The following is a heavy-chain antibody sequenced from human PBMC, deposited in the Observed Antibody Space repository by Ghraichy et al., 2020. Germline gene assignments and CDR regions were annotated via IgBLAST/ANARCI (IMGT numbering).Heavy chain of an antibody. CDR2: INQSGST. D-gene: IGHD4-17*01. CDR3: ARVINTYGEFRGAFDI. V-gene: IGHV4-34*01. Sequence: SETLSLTCDIFAGSFSDYYWSWIRQPPGKGLEWIGEINQSGSTNYNPSLKSRVTISVDTSKNQFSLKLTSVTAADTAIYYCARVINTYGEFRGAFDIWAQGTTVTVSS. CDR1: AGSFSDYY. J-gene: IGHJ3*02.